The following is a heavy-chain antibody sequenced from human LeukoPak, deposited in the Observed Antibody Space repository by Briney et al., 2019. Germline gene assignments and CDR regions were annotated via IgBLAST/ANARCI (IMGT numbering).Heavy chain of an antibody. CDR3: AREFYYDSSPFDY. D-gene: IGHD3-22*01. Sequence: GGSLRLSCAASGFTFSSYEMNWVRQAPGKGLEWVSYISSSGSTIYYADSVKGRFTTSRDNAKNSLYLQMNSLRAEDTAVYYCAREFYYDSSPFDYWGQGTLVTVSS. CDR2: ISSSGSTI. J-gene: IGHJ4*02. V-gene: IGHV3-48*03. CDR1: GFTFSSYE.